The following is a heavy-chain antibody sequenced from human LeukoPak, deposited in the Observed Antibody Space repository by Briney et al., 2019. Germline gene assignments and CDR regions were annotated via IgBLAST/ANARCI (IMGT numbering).Heavy chain of an antibody. V-gene: IGHV3-21*01. CDR2: ISSSSSII. D-gene: IGHD3-22*01. Sequence: GGSLRLSCAASGFTFSNYNINWARQAPGKGLEWVSSISSSSSIIYYADSVKGRFTISRDNAKNSLYLQMNSLRVEDTAVYYCARAKTTYYYDSSSGYWGQGTLVTVSS. CDR3: ARAKTTYYYDSSSGY. CDR1: GFTFSNYN. J-gene: IGHJ4*02.